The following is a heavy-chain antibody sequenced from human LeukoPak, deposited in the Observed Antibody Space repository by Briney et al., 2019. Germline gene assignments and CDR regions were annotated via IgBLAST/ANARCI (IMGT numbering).Heavy chain of an antibody. Sequence: SETLSLTCAVYGGSFSGYYWGWIRQPPGKGLEWIGEINHSGSTNYNPSLKSRVTISVGTSKNQFSLKLSSVTAADTAVYYCARDGASSGPPDDAFDIWGQGTMVTVSS. CDR3: ARDGASSGPPDDAFDI. V-gene: IGHV4-34*01. CDR1: GGSFSGYY. J-gene: IGHJ3*02. CDR2: INHSGST. D-gene: IGHD6-25*01.